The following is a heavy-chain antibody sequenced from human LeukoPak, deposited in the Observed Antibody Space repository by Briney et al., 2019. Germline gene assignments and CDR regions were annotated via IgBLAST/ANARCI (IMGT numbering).Heavy chain of an antibody. V-gene: IGHV3-11*03. CDR3: ARNRSPGILGQIGY. Sequence: GGSLRLSCAASGFTFSDYYMSWIRQAPGKGLEWVSYISSSSGNTNYADSVKGRFTVSTDNAKNSLYLQMNSLRAEDTAVYYCARNRSPGILGQIGYWGQGTLVTVSS. J-gene: IGHJ4*02. CDR1: GFTFSDYY. CDR2: ISSSSGNT. D-gene: IGHD1-26*01.